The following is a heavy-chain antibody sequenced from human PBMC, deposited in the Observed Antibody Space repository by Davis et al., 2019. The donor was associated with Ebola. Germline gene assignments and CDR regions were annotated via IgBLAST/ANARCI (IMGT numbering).Heavy chain of an antibody. CDR3: ARLQESGKGYYFDSFDV. V-gene: IGHV2-70*13. D-gene: IGHD3-22*01. J-gene: IGHJ3*01. CDR1: GFNTSEVC. Sequence: SGPTLVKPTETLTLTCTFSGFNTSEVCLSWIRQPPGKALEWLAVIDWDDDKFYSASLKTRLTISKDISKKQVVLTMTSMDPVDSGTYYCARLQESGKGYYFDSFDVWGQGTLVTVSS. CDR2: IDWDDDK.